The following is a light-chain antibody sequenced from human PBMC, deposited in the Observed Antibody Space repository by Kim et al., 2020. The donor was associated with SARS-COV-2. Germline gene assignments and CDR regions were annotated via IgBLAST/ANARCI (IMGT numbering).Light chain of an antibody. CDR2: SDS. CDR1: NIGSKS. CDR3: QVWDSDSDHWV. J-gene: IGLJ3*02. Sequence: APGKAARITVGGNNIGSKSVHWCQQKPGQAPVLVIYSDSDRPSGIPERFSGSNSANTATLTISRVEAGDEADYYCQVWDSDSDHWVFGGGTQLTVL. V-gene: IGLV3-21*04.